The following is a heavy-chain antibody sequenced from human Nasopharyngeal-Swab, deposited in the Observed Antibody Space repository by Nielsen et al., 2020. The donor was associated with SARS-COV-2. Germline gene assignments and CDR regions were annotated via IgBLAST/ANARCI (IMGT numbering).Heavy chain of an antibody. Sequence: SLKISCAASGFTFSSYAMHWVRQAPGKGLEWVALISYDGSNKYYADSVKGRFTISRDNSKNTLYLQMNSLRAEDTAVYYCARDSGGIFDYWGQGTLVTVSS. V-gene: IGHV3-30-3*01. CDR3: ARDSGGIFDY. D-gene: IGHD3-10*01. CDR1: GFTFSSYA. J-gene: IGHJ4*02. CDR2: ISYDGSNK.